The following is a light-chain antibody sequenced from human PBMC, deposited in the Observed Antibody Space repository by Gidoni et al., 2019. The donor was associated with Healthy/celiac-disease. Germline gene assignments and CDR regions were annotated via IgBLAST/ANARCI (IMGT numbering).Light chain of an antibody. V-gene: IGKV1-9*01. CDR1: QGISSY. Sequence: DIQLTQSPSFLSASVGDRVTITCRASQGISSYLAWYQQKPGKAPKLLIYAASTLQSGVPSRFSGSGSVTEFTLTISSLQPEDFATYYCQQLNSYPRTFXPXTKVDIK. CDR3: QQLNSYPRT. J-gene: IGKJ3*01. CDR2: AAS.